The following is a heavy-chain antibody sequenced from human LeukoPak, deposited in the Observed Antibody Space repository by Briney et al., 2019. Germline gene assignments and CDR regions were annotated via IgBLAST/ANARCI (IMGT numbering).Heavy chain of an antibody. V-gene: IGHV3-21*01. CDR3: ARDLSGYRLL. CDR2: ISSSSSYI. D-gene: IGHD6-13*01. J-gene: IGHJ4*02. CDR1: GFTFSDQS. Sequence: GGSLRLSCAASGFTFSDQSMNWVRQAPGKGLEWVSSISSSSSYIYYADSVKGRFTISRDNAKNSLYLQMNSLRAEDTAVYYCARDLSGYRLLWGQGTLVTVSS.